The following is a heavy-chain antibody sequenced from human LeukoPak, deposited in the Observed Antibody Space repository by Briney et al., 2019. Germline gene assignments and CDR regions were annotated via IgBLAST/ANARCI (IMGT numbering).Heavy chain of an antibody. CDR3: ARMWSSLYAFDI. J-gene: IGHJ3*02. D-gene: IGHD2-21*01. CDR1: GGSISSHY. V-gene: IGHV4-59*11. Sequence: SETLSLTCTVSGGSISSHYWSWIRQPPGKGLEWIGYIYYCGSTNYNPSLKSRVTISVDTSKNQFSLKLSSVTAADTAVYYCARMWSSLYAFDIWGQGTMVTVSS. CDR2: IYYCGST.